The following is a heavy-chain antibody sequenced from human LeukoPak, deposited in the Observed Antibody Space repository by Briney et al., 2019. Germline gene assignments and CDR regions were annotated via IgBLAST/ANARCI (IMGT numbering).Heavy chain of an antibody. D-gene: IGHD5-24*01. J-gene: IGHJ4*02. CDR3: ARSKGKVERIDY. V-gene: IGHV1-24*01. Sequence: ASVKVSCKVSGYTLTELSMHWVRQAPGKGLEWMGGFDPEDDEIIYAQRFQGRVTMTEDASTDTAYMELRSLRSEDTAVYYCARSKGKVERIDYWGQGTLVTVSS. CDR2: FDPEDDEI. CDR1: GYTLTELS.